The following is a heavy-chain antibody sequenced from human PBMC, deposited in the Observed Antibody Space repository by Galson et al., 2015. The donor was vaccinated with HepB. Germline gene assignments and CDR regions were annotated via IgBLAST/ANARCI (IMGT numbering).Heavy chain of an antibody. V-gene: IGHV5-10-1*01. D-gene: IGHD2-8*01. CDR2: IDPSDSYT. J-gene: IGHJ3*02. CDR3: ARRGPPLKGNAFDI. CDR1: W. Sequence: WIGWVRQMPGKGLEWMGRIDPSDSYTNYSPSFQGHVTISADKSISTAYLQWSSLKASDTAMYYCARRGPPLKGNAFDIWGQGTMVTVSS.